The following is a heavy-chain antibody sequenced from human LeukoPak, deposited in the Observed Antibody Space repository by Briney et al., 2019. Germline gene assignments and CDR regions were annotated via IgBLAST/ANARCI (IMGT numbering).Heavy chain of an antibody. CDR2: IYHSGTT. CDR3: ARGTPLYSSDWYVSWFDP. D-gene: IGHD6-19*01. Sequence: SETLSLTCTVSGGSGISGSYYWSWIRQPPGKGLEWIGYIYHSGTTKYNPSLKSRVTISIDTSKNQFSLKVRSVTAADTAVYFCARGTPLYSSDWYVSWFDPWGQGTLVTVSS. J-gene: IGHJ5*02. CDR1: GGSGISGSYY. V-gene: IGHV4-61*01.